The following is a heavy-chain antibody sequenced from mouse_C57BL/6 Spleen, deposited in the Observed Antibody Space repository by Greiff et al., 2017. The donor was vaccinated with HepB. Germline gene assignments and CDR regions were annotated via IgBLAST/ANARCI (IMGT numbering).Heavy chain of an antibody. J-gene: IGHJ4*01. V-gene: IGHV1-61*01. CDR3: ARSSNYEDYYAMDY. CDR1: GYTFTSYW. CDR2: IYPSDSET. Sequence: VQLQQPGAELVRPGSSVKLSCKASGYTFTSYWMDWVKQRPGQGLEWIGNIYPSDSETHYNQKFKDKATLTVDKSSSTAYMQLSSLTSEDSAVYYCARSSNYEDYYAMDYWGQGTSVTVSS. D-gene: IGHD2-5*01.